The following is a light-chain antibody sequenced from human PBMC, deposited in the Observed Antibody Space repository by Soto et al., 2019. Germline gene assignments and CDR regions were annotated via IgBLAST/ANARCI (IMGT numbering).Light chain of an antibody. CDR1: SSDVGAYKY. V-gene: IGLV2-14*01. Sequence: TQPASVSGSPGQSVTISCTGTSSDVGAYKYVSWYQQHPGKAPKLMIYEVSNRPSGVSNRFSGSKSGNTASLTISGLQADDEADYYCNSYAGDIIRFVFGTGTKVTVL. CDR3: NSYAGDIIRFV. CDR2: EVS. J-gene: IGLJ1*01.